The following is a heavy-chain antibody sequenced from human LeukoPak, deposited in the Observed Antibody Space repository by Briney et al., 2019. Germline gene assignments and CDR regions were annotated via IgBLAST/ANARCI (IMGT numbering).Heavy chain of an antibody. Sequence: PGGSLRLSCVASGFTFSRYGMHWVRQAPGKGLEWVAVISYDGSNKHYADSVKGRFTISRDNSKSTLYLQMNSLRSEDTAVYYCAKGGNIVVVPVFFDYWGQGALVTVSS. D-gene: IGHD2-2*01. CDR3: AKGGNIVVVPVFFDY. CDR2: ISYDGSNK. CDR1: GFTFSRYG. V-gene: IGHV3-30*18. J-gene: IGHJ4*02.